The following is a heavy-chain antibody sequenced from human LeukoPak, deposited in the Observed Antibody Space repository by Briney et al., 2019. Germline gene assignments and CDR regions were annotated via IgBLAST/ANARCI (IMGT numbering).Heavy chain of an antibody. CDR3: AREEQLWRY. V-gene: IGHV3-48*04. J-gene: IGHJ4*02. D-gene: IGHD6-13*01. CDR1: GFTFSSYS. Sequence: GGSLRLSCAASGFTFSSYSMNWVRQAPGKGVEWVSYISSSSSTIYYADSVKGRFTISRDNAKNSLYLQMNSLRAEDTAVYYCAREEQLWRYWGQGTLVTVSS. CDR2: ISSSSSTI.